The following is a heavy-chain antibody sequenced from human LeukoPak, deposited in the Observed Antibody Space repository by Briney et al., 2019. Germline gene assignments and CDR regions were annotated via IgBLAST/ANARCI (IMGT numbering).Heavy chain of an antibody. CDR1: GFTVSSNY. D-gene: IGHD3-16*01. CDR3: ASWGAGGGGSDDAFDI. V-gene: IGHV3-53*01. CDR2: IYSGGST. Sequence: GGSLRLSCAASGFTVSSNYMSWVRQAPGKGLEWVSVIYSGGSTYYADSVKGRFTISRDNSKNTLYLQMNSLRAEDTAVYYCASWGAGGGGSDDAFDIWGQGTMVTVSS. J-gene: IGHJ3*02.